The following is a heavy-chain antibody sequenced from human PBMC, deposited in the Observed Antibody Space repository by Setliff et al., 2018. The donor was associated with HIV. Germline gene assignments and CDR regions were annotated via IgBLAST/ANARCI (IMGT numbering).Heavy chain of an antibody. CDR1: GYRFTSHW. Sequence: GESLKLSCKGSGYRFTSHWIGWVRQMPGKGLERMGIIYPGDSETRYSPSFQGQVTFSADKTVSTAYLQWSSLKPSDTAMYYCAREMRTTEGGALDIWGQGTLVTVSS. D-gene: IGHD1-1*01. V-gene: IGHV5-51*01. CDR3: AREMRTTEGGALDI. J-gene: IGHJ3*02. CDR2: IYPGDSET.